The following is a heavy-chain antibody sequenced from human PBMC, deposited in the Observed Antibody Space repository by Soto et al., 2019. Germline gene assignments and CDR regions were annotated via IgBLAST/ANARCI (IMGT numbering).Heavy chain of an antibody. J-gene: IGHJ5*02. CDR1: GYTFTSYA. Sequence: ASVKVSCKASGYTFTSYAMHWVRQAPGQRLEWMGWINAGNGNTKYSQKFQGRVTITRDTSASTAYMELSSLRSEDTAVYYCASSKQPGYSSSSGRPFDPGGRGTLVTVSS. D-gene: IGHD6-6*01. CDR2: INAGNGNT. V-gene: IGHV1-3*01. CDR3: ASSKQPGYSSSSGRPFDP.